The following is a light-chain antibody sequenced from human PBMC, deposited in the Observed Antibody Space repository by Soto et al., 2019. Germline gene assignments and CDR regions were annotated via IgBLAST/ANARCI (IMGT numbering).Light chain of an antibody. CDR1: MRDVGAYNL. J-gene: IGLJ2*01. Sequence: QSALTQPASVSGSPGQSITISCAGTMRDVGAYNLVSWYQQHPGRATQLIIYDVRNRPSGISFRFSGSKSGNTASLTISGLQAEDDADYYCSSYTSKSSLIFGGGTKLTVL. CDR2: DVR. V-gene: IGLV2-14*03. CDR3: SSYTSKSSLI.